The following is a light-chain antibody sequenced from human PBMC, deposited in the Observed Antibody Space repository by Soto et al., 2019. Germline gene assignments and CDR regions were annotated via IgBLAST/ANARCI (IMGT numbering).Light chain of an antibody. Sequence: EIVLTQSPATLSLSPGERATLSCRASQSVSSYLAWYQQKPGQAPRLLIYDASNRATGIPARFSGSGSGTDFTLTISSLEPEDFAVYYCQQRSSWPPTFGPGSKMDFK. V-gene: IGKV3-11*01. J-gene: IGKJ3*01. CDR2: DAS. CDR1: QSVSSY. CDR3: QQRSSWPPT.